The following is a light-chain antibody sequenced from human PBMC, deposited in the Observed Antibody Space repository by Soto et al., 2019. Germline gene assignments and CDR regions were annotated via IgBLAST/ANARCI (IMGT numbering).Light chain of an antibody. CDR1: QSVTNW. V-gene: IGKV1-5*01. CDR3: QHYTSYYPA. J-gene: IGKJ1*01. CDR2: EAS. Sequence: DIQMTQSPSSLSAFVGDRVTITCRASQSVTNWLAWYQQKPGKAPKLLISEASILESGVPSRFSGSGSGTEFPLTISSLQPEDSASYYCQHYTSYYPAFGQGTKVEI.